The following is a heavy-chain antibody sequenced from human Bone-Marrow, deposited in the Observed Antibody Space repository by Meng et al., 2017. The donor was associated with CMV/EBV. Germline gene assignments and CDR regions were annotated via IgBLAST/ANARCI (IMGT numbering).Heavy chain of an antibody. V-gene: IGHV3-30*02. CDR1: GFSFSDYG. Sequence: GGSLRLSCAASGFSFSDYGMHWVRQAPGKGLEWVAFIGEDGTTEYYGGSVKGRFTIARDNSKSTLNLQMNSLRPEDTAVYYCANWLGYCEGASCHGAALWGLGTRSPSPQ. CDR2: IGEDGTTE. CDR3: ANWLGYCEGASCHGAAL. D-gene: IGHD2-2*01. J-gene: IGHJ4*02.